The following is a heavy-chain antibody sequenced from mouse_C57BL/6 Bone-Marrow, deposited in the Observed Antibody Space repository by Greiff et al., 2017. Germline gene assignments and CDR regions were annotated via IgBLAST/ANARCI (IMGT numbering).Heavy chain of an antibody. Sequence: VQLQESGPGLVQPSQSLSITCTVSGFSLTSYGVHWVRQSPGKGLDWLGVIWSGGSTDYNAAFISRLSISKDNSKSQVFFKMNSLQADDTAIYYCASYYSNSAMDYWGQGTSVTVSS. CDR1: GFSLTSYG. D-gene: IGHD2-5*01. J-gene: IGHJ4*01. V-gene: IGHV2-2*01. CDR3: ASYYSNSAMDY. CDR2: IWSGGST.